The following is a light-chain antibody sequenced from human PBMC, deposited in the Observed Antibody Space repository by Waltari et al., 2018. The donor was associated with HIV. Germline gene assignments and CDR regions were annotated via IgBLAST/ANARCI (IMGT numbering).Light chain of an antibody. V-gene: IGKV3-20*01. CDR3: QQYGSSPYT. J-gene: IGKJ2*01. Sequence: EIVLTQSPGPLSLSPGERATLSCRASQSVSSNYLAWYQQEPGQAPRLLIYAASSRATGIPDRFSGSGSGTDFTLTISRLEPEDFAVYYCQQYGSSPYTFGQGTNLEIK. CDR2: AAS. CDR1: QSVSSNY.